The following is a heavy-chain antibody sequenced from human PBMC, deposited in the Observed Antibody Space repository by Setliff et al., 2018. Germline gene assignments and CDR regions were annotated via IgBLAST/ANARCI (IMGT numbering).Heavy chain of an antibody. D-gene: IGHD6-19*01. CDR2: MNPNRGNT. CDR3: AGGSGWYMGYFDL. CDR1: GYTFTSYD. V-gene: IGHV1-8*02. J-gene: IGHJ2*01. Sequence: ASVKVSCKASGYTFTSYDINGVRQATGQGLEWMGWMNPNRGNTGYAQKFQGRVTMTTDTSTSTASMELRSLRSDDTAVYYCAGGSGWYMGYFDLWGRGTLVTVSS.